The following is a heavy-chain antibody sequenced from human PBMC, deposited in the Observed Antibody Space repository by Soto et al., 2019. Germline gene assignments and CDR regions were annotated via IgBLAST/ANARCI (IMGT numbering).Heavy chain of an antibody. D-gene: IGHD5-12*01. Sequence: PSETLSLTCTVSGASTESYYWSWIRQPPGKGLEWMGYVHHSGNTNYNPSLKSRVSMSVDTPKNQFSLKLSSVTAADTAVYYCAREGKGWLRGGNDAFDIWGQGTMVTVSS. CDR1: GASTESYY. J-gene: IGHJ3*02. CDR2: VHHSGNT. CDR3: AREGKGWLRGGNDAFDI. V-gene: IGHV4-59*01.